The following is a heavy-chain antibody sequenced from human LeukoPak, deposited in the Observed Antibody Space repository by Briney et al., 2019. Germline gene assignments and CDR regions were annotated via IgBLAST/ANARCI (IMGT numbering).Heavy chain of an antibody. Sequence: GGSLRLSCAASGFTFSNSAMNWVRQVPGKGREWVSSIDYDSSHIYYAASVRGRFTISRDNARNSVYLQMNSLRVEDTAVYYCARDPLRYLRVGHYDYWGQGTLVVVSS. D-gene: IGHD3-9*01. J-gene: IGHJ4*02. CDR1: GFTFSNSA. CDR2: IDYDSSHI. V-gene: IGHV3-21*01. CDR3: ARDPLRYLRVGHYDY.